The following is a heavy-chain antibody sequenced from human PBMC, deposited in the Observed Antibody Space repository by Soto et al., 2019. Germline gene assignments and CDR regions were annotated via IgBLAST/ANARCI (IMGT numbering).Heavy chain of an antibody. CDR2: INWNGGST. Sequence: GGSLRLSCAASGFTFDDYGMSWVRQAPGKGLEWVSGINWNGGSTGYADSVKGRFTISRDNAKNSLYLQMNSLRAEDTALYYFARALICGYSYGCAFDIWGQGTMVTVSS. D-gene: IGHD5-18*01. J-gene: IGHJ3*02. CDR1: GFTFDDYG. CDR3: ARALICGYSYGCAFDI. V-gene: IGHV3-20*04.